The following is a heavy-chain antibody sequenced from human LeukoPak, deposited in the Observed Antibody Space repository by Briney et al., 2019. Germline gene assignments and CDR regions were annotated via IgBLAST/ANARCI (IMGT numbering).Heavy chain of an antibody. V-gene: IGHV5-51*01. Sequence: GESLKISSKGSGYIFTSYWIGWVRQMPGKGLEWMGIIHPGESDTRYSPSFQGQVTISADKSISTASLQWSSLKASDTAMYYCARFIAGRGFDYWGQGTLVTVSS. J-gene: IGHJ4*02. CDR1: GYIFTSYW. D-gene: IGHD6-13*01. CDR3: ARFIAGRGFDY. CDR2: IHPGESDT.